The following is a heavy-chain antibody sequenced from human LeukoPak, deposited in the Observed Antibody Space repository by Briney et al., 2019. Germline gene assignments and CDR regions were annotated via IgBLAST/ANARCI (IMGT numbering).Heavy chain of an antibody. CDR2: INPSGGST. D-gene: IGHD6-13*01. J-gene: IGHJ5*02. V-gene: IGHV1-46*01. Sequence: ASVKVSCKTSGYTFTSYYMHWVRQAPGQGLEWMGIINPSGGSTSDAQKFQGRVTMTRDTSTSTLYMELRSLRSEDTAVYYCARSSSSWYDPTPWGQRTLVTVSS. CDR3: ARSSSSWYDPTP. CDR1: GYTFTSYY.